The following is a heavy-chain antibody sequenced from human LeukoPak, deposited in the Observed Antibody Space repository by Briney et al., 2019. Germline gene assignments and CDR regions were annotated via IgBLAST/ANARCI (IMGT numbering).Heavy chain of an antibody. J-gene: IGHJ3*02. Sequence: GGSLRLSCAASGFTFSSYAMHWVRQAPGKGVEYVSAISSNGGRTYYANSVKGRFTISRDNSKNTLYLQMGSLRAEDMAVYYCASGGYSSGWDAFDIWGQGTMVTVSS. CDR2: ISSNGGRT. CDR1: GFTFSSYA. CDR3: ASGGYSSGWDAFDI. D-gene: IGHD6-19*01. V-gene: IGHV3-64*01.